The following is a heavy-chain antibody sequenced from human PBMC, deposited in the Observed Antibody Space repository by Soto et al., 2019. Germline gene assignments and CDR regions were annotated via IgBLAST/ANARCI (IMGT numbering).Heavy chain of an antibody. D-gene: IGHD2-2*01. CDR3: ARGCSSTSCYGVVAFDI. CDR1: GFTFSSYS. CDR2: ISSSSSYT. V-gene: IGHV3-21*01. Sequence: EVQLVESGGGLVKPGGSLRLSCAASGFTFSSYSMNWVRQAPGKGLEWVSSISSSSSYTYYADSVKGRFTISRDNAKNSLYLQMNRLRAEDTAVYYCARGCSSTSCYGVVAFDIWGQWTMVTVSS. J-gene: IGHJ3*02.